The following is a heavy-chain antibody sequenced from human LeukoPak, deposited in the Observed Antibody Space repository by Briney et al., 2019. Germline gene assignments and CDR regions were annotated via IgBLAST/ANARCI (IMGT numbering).Heavy chain of an antibody. CDR2: ISSSSTI. CDR1: GFTFSSYS. CDR3: ARDLGWYQGFDP. Sequence: PGGSLRLSCAASGFTFSSYSMNWVRQAPGKGLERVSYISSSSTIYYADSVKGRFTISRDNAKNSLYLQMNSLRDEDTAVYYCARDLGWYQGFDPWGQGTLVTVSS. D-gene: IGHD6-19*01. J-gene: IGHJ5*02. V-gene: IGHV3-48*02.